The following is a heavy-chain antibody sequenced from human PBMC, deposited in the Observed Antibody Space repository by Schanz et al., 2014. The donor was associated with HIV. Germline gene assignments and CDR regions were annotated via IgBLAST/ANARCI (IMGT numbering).Heavy chain of an antibody. Sequence: EVQLVESGGGVVQPGRSLRLSCAASGFTFRSYGMHWVRQAPGKGLEWISYIRGSDSTTYYADSVKGRFTISGDNAYKSLYLQMNSLRAEDTAVYYCARGLTRYSSGWYHFDYWGQGTLVSVSS. CDR2: IRGSDSTT. V-gene: IGHV3-48*04. J-gene: IGHJ4*02. CDR1: GFTFRSYG. D-gene: IGHD6-19*01. CDR3: ARGLTRYSSGWYHFDY.